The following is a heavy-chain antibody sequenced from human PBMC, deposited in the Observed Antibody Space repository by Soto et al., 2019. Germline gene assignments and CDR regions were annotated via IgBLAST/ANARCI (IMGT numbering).Heavy chain of an antibody. CDR2: ISSEANGGTT. J-gene: IGHJ4*02. V-gene: IGHV3-49*04. CDR3: TRFYYEERAYFVY. Sequence: EVRLEESGGGPVESGGSLRLSCAGFGFTFANYALTWVRQAPGKGLEWVGFISSEANGGTTDYAAFLRGRATISRDDTKGIAYLEIKWTARDDTGSSYCTRFYYEERAYFVYWGRGPRVA. CDR1: GFTFANYA. D-gene: IGHD3-22*01.